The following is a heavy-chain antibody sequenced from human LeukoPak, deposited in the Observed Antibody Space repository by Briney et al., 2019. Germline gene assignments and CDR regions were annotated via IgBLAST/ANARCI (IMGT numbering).Heavy chain of an antibody. CDR1: GFTFSSYA. D-gene: IGHD4-17*01. CDR3: AKSAIYGDNSRKYFQH. CDR2: ISGSGGST. J-gene: IGHJ1*01. V-gene: IGHV3-23*01. Sequence: GGSLRLSCAASGFTFSSYAMSWVRQAPGKGLEWVSAISGSGGSTYYADSVKGRFTISRDNSKNTLYLQMNSLRAEDTAVYYCAKSAIYGDNSRKYFQHWGQGTLVTVSS.